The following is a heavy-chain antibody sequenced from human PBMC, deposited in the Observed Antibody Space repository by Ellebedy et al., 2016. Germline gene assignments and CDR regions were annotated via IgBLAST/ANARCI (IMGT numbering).Heavy chain of an antibody. CDR2: ISYDGSNK. J-gene: IGHJ4*02. D-gene: IGHD6-13*01. CDR3: ARSYSSSWYVDY. Sequence: GESLKISCAASGFTFSSYAMHWVRQAPGKGLEWVAVISYDGSNKYYADSVKGRFTISRDNSKNTLYLQMNSLRAEDTAVYYCARSYSSSWYVDYWGQGTLVTFSS. V-gene: IGHV3-30-3*01. CDR1: GFTFSSYA.